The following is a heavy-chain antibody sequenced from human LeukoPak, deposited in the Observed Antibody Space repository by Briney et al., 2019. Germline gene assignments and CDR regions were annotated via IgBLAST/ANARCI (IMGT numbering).Heavy chain of an antibody. CDR3: ALDSSGWSDDSFDI. D-gene: IGHD6-13*01. V-gene: IGHV4-59*01. Sequence: PSETLSLTCTVSGASISFYYWAWLRQPPGKGLEWIGYIYYSGITHYTPSLKRRVTMSIDTSKNHFSLNLNSVTAADTAIYYCALDSSGWSDDSFDIWGQGTMVTVSS. J-gene: IGHJ3*02. CDR1: GASISFYY. CDR2: IYYSGIT.